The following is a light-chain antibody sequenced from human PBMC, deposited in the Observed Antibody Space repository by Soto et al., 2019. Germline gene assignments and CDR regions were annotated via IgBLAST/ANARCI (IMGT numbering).Light chain of an antibody. V-gene: IGKV1-5*03. CDR1: QSISSW. J-gene: IGKJ1*01. Sequence: DIERTHSPSTLSASFVYTGTITCRASQSISSWLAWYQQKPGKAPKLLIYKASSLESGVPSRFSGSGSGTEFTLTISSLQPDDFATYYCQQYNSYSVTFGQGTKVDIK. CDR2: KAS. CDR3: QQYNSYSVT.